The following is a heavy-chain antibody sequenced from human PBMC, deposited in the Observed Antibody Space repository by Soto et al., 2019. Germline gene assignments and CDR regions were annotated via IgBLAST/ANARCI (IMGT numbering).Heavy chain of an antibody. J-gene: IGHJ4*02. CDR2: IFHSGST. V-gene: IGHV4-59*01. CDR1: GASISSYY. D-gene: IGHD1-26*01. Sequence: QVQLQESGPGLVKPSETLSLTCTVSGASISSYYWSWIRQPPGKGLEWVGFIFHSGSTNCNPSLKSRVTFSVDTSKNQFSLTLTSVTAADTAVYYCARDQNGSPHFDYWGQGILITVSS. CDR3: ARDQNGSPHFDY.